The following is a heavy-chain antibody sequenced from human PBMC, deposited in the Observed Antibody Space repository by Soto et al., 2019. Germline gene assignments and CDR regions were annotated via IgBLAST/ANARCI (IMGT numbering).Heavy chain of an antibody. D-gene: IGHD2-15*01. J-gene: IGHJ4*02. CDR2: ISSGGSNK. CDR3: ARGEGGYCSGGSCYSDYYFDY. CDR1: FAYNSYR. V-gene: IGHV3-21*01. Sequence: GGSLRLSSTFAYNSYRLNWVRQAPGKGLEWVSRISSGGSNKNYADSVKGRFTISRDNSKNTLYLQMNSLRAEDTAVYYCARGEGGYCSGGSCYSDYYFDYWGQGTLVTVSS.